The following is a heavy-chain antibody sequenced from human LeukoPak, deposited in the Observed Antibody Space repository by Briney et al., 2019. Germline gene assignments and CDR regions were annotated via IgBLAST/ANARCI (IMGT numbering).Heavy chain of an antibody. CDR3: AKDPLKNNYYYYYYMDV. Sequence: GGSLRLSCAASGFTFSKYAMDWVRQAPGKGLGWVASISFDGNDVYYAASVKGRWTISRDNSKDTVSLQINSLRTEDTAVYYCAKDPLKNNYYYYYYMDVWGKGTTVTVSS. J-gene: IGHJ6*03. D-gene: IGHD1/OR15-1a*01. CDR2: ISFDGNDV. V-gene: IGHV3-30*01. CDR1: GFTFSKYA.